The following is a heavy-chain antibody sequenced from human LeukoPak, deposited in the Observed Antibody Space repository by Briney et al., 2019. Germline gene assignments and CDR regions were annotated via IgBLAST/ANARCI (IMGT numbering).Heavy chain of an antibody. Sequence: GGSLRLSCAASGFTFSSYAMHWVRQAPGKGLEWVAVISYDGSNKYYADSVKGRFTISRDNSKNTLYLQMNSLRAEDTAVYYCARGASGWYSDYWGQGTLSPSPQ. CDR2: ISYDGSNK. J-gene: IGHJ4*02. CDR1: GFTFSSYA. D-gene: IGHD6-19*01. V-gene: IGHV3-30-3*01. CDR3: ARGASGWYSDY.